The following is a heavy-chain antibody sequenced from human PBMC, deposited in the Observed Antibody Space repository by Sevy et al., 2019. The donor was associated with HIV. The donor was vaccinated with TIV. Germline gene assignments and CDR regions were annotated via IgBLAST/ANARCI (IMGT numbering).Heavy chain of an antibody. J-gene: IGHJ4*02. CDR1: GYTFTSYG. Sequence: ASVKVSCKASGYTFTSYGINWVRQAPGQGLEWMGWINTNTGNPTYVQGFTGRFVFSLDTYVSTAYLQISSLKAEDTAVYYYARELGPFDYWGQGTLVTVSS. CDR3: ARELGPFDY. CDR2: INTNTGNP. V-gene: IGHV7-4-1*02. D-gene: IGHD7-27*01.